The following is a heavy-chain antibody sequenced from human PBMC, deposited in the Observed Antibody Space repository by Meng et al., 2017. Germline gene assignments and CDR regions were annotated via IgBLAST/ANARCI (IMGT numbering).Heavy chain of an antibody. Sequence: ASVKVSCKASGYTFTSYDINWVRQATGQGLEWMGWMNPNSGNTGYAQKFQGRVTITRNNSISTAYMELSSLRSEDTAVYYCARAERQWLANDYWGQGTLVTVSS. J-gene: IGHJ4*02. CDR3: ARAERQWLANDY. V-gene: IGHV1-8*03. CDR1: GYTFTSYD. D-gene: IGHD6-19*01. CDR2: MNPNSGNT.